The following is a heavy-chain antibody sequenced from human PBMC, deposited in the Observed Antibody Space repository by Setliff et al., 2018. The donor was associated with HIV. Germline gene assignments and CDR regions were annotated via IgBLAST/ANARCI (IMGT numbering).Heavy chain of an antibody. D-gene: IGHD3-10*01. CDR2: MNPNSGNS. CDR1: GYTFTSFD. J-gene: IGHJ3*02. V-gene: IGHV1-8*01. Sequence: ASVKVYCKASGYTFTSFDINWVRQATGQGLEWMGWMNPNSGNSGFAQKFQGRVTMTRNSSISTAYMELSSLRFDDTAVYYCTRIRAMVRGVTSYDAFDIWGQGTKVTVS. CDR3: TRIRAMVRGVTSYDAFDI.